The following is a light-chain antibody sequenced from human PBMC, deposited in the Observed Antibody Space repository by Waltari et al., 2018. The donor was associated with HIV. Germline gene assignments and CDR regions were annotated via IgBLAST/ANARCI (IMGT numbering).Light chain of an antibody. J-gene: IGLJ1*01. CDR1: SRDVGIYYL. V-gene: IGLV2-23*01. Sequence: QSALAQPASLSGSLGQSISISCTGTSRDVGIYYLVTWYQQYPGKAPQLIIYEDHKRPSGVSDRLSGSKSGNTAFLTISGLQADVEADYYCCSYAGDSTYVFGTGTKVTVL. CDR2: EDH. CDR3: CSYAGDSTYV.